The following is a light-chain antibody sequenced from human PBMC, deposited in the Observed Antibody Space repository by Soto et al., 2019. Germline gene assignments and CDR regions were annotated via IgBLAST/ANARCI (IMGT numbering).Light chain of an antibody. CDR3: QQYGSSPPVT. Sequence: EIVLTQSPGTLSLSPGERATLSCRASQSVSNNYLAWYQQNPGQAPRLLIYGASSRATGIPDRFSGSGSGTDFTLTISRLEPEDFAVYYCQQYGSSPPVTFGGGTKVDIK. V-gene: IGKV3-20*01. J-gene: IGKJ4*01. CDR2: GAS. CDR1: QSVSNNY.